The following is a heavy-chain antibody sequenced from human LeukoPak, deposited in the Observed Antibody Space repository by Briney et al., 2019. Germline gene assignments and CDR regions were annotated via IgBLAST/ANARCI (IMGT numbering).Heavy chain of an antibody. V-gene: IGHV3-23*01. CDR2: ISGSGGST. Sequence: GGSLRLSCAASGFTFSSYAMSWVRQAPGKGLEWVSAISGSGGSTYYADSVKGRFTISRDNSKNTLYLQMNSLRAEDTAIYYCAKAPYSGSYLNWFDPWGQGTLVTVSS. CDR3: AKAPYSGSYLNWFDP. D-gene: IGHD1-26*01. J-gene: IGHJ5*02. CDR1: GFTFSSYA.